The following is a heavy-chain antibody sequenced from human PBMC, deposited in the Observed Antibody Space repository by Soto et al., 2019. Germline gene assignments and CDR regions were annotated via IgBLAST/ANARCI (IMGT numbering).Heavy chain of an antibody. D-gene: IGHD2-15*01. V-gene: IGHV4-4*02. CDR2: IYHSGST. Sequence: QVQLQESGPGLVKPSGTLSLTCAVSSGSISSSNWWSWVRQPPGKGLEWIGEIYHSGSTNYNPSLKSQLTISVDKPKNQFSLKLSYVTAADTAVYYCAREGPGYCSGGSCHLTAYYFDYWGQGTLVTVSS. CDR3: AREGPGYCSGGSCHLTAYYFDY. J-gene: IGHJ4*02. CDR1: SGSISSSNW.